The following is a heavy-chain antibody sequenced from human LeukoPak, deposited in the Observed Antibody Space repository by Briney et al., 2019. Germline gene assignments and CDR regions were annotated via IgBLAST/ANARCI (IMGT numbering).Heavy chain of an antibody. J-gene: IGHJ4*02. Sequence: GGSLRLSCAASGFTFSNAWMNWVRQAPGKGLEWVGRIESKTDGGTTDYAAPVKGRFTISRDDSKNTLYLQMNSLKTEDTAVYYCTTVPVSGGGNSVDYWGQGTLVTVSS. V-gene: IGHV3-15*07. CDR1: GFTFSNAW. CDR3: TTVPVSGGGNSVDY. D-gene: IGHD4-23*01. CDR2: IESKTDGGTT.